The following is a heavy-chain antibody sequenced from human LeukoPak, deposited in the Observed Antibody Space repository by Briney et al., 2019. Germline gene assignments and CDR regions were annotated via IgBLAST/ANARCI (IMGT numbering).Heavy chain of an antibody. V-gene: IGHV3-74*01. CDR2: IDSDGSDT. J-gene: IGHJ3*02. D-gene: IGHD3-16*01. CDR3: ARGGRDHAFDI. CDR1: GFTFSTYW. Sequence: GGSLRLSCAASGFTFSTYWMHWVRQAPGKGLVWVSRIDSDGSDTIYGDSVKGRFTVSRDNARNTLYLQLNRLRAEYTAVYYCARGGRDHAFDIWGQGTLVTVSS.